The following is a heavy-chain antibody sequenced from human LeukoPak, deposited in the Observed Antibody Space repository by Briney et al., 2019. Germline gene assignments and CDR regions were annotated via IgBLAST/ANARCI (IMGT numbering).Heavy chain of an antibody. Sequence: SETLSLTSSVSGGSITTSSYYWGWPRQSPGKGLELNGCVYYFGNAYYRPSLMTRATISITTSKKLISLNLTSVTTSDTSFSFYATHKDGSYFESWGQGTLVTVSS. CDR3: ATHKDGSYFES. V-gene: IGHV4-39*01. J-gene: IGHJ4*02. D-gene: IGHD3-10*01. CDR1: GGSITTSSYY. CDR2: VYYFGNA.